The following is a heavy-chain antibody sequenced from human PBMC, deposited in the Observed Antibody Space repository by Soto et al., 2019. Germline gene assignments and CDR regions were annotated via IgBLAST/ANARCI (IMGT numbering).Heavy chain of an antibody. CDR3: ARADYLDY. V-gene: IGHV3-21*01. CDR1: GFTFSSHT. D-gene: IGHD3-10*01. Sequence: DVQVVESGGGLVEPGGFLRLSCAASGFTFSSHTMNWVRQAPGKGLEWVSSISSRSNYIQYADSVKGRFTISRDNAKNSLYLQMNSLRAEDTAVYYCARADYLDYWGQGTLVTVSS. J-gene: IGHJ4*02. CDR2: ISSRSNYI.